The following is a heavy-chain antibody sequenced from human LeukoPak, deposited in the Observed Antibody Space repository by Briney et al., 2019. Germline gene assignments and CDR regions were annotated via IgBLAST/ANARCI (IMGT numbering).Heavy chain of an antibody. Sequence: TSETLSLTCAVSGYSISSGYYWGWIRQPPGKGLEWIGSIYHSGSTYYNPSLKSRVTISVDTSKNQFSLKLSSVTAADTAVYYCARHNYHSRTGRFDPWGQGTLVTVSS. CDR2: IYHSGST. V-gene: IGHV4-38-2*01. CDR3: ARHNYHSRTGRFDP. CDR1: GYSISSGYY. J-gene: IGHJ5*02. D-gene: IGHD1-1*01.